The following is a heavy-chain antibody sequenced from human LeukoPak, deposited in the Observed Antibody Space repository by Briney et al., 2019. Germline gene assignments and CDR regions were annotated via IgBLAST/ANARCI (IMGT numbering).Heavy chain of an antibody. J-gene: IGHJ4*02. Sequence: GGSLRLSCAASGFTFGSSAMSWVRQAPGKGLEWVSAISNNGGYTYYADSVQGRFTISRDNSKSTLCLQTNSLRAEDTAVYYCAKQLGYCSDGSCYFPYWGQGTLVTVSS. CDR2: ISNNGGYT. V-gene: IGHV3-23*01. CDR3: AKQLGYCSDGSCYFPY. CDR1: GFTFGSSA. D-gene: IGHD2-15*01.